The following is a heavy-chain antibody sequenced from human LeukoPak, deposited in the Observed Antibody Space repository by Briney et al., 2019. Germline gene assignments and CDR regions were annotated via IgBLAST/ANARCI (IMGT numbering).Heavy chain of an antibody. D-gene: IGHD3-9*01. CDR1: GGSISSSDYY. CDR3: ARGFDAHNAFDI. CDR2: IYCSGST. Sequence: PSETLSLTCTVSGGSISSSDYYWSWIRQPPGKGLEWIGYIYCSGSTSYNPSLKSRITISVDTSKNQFSLKLTSVTAADTAVYYCARGFDAHNAFDIWGQGTMVTVSS. J-gene: IGHJ3*02. V-gene: IGHV4-30-4*01.